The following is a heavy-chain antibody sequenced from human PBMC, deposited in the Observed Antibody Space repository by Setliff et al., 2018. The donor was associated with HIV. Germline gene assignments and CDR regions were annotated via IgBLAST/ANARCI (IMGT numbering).Heavy chain of an antibody. D-gene: IGHD3-22*01. CDR2: INPNSGVT. Sequence: ASVKVSCKASGYSFAGHYIHWVRQAPGHGLEWMGWINPNSGVTNYAQKFQGRVTMTRDTSIATVYMEVNRLTSDDTAIYYCARESVISDAKIDFWGRGTLVTVSS. CDR1: GYSFAGHY. CDR3: ARESVISDAKIDF. J-gene: IGHJ2*01. V-gene: IGHV1-2*02.